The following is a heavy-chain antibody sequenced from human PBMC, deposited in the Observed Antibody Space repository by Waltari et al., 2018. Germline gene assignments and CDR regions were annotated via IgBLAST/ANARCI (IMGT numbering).Heavy chain of an antibody. CDR1: GFTFSSYA. J-gene: IGHJ4*02. V-gene: IGHV3-23*01. CDR3: AKFPPHGQLWFYDY. D-gene: IGHD5-18*01. CDR2: ISGSGGST. Sequence: EVQLLESGGGLVQPGGSLRLSCAASGFTFSSYAMSRVRTAPGKGREWGSAISGSGGSTYYADSVKCRFTISRDNSKNTLYLQMNSLRAEDTAVYYCAKFPPHGQLWFYDYWGQGTLVTVSS.